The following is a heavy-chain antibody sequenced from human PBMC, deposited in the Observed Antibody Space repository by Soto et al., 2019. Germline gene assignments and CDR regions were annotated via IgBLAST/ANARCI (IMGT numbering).Heavy chain of an antibody. J-gene: IGHJ5*02. CDR1: GYSFTSYW. Sequence: GESLKLSCKGSGYSFTSYWIGWVRQIPGKGLEWMGIIYPGDSDTRYSPSFQGQVTISADKSISTAYLQWSSLKASDTAMYYCARQGPARYCSSTSCYTSNWFDPWGQGTLVTVSS. CDR2: IYPGDSDT. D-gene: IGHD2-2*02. CDR3: ARQGPARYCSSTSCYTSNWFDP. V-gene: IGHV5-51*01.